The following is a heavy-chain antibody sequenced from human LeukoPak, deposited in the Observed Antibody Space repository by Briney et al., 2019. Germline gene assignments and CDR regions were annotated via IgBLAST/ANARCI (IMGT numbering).Heavy chain of an antibody. Sequence: GGSLRLSCVGSGFTSIAYALTWARQAPGKGLEWVSGISGGGVTTYYADSVKGRFTISRDSSKNTLYLQMNSLRADDTAIYYCARNQQLGGHSYYYYGMDVWGQGTTVTVSS. CDR1: GFTSIAYA. CDR2: ISGGGVTT. D-gene: IGHD3-16*01. V-gene: IGHV3-23*01. J-gene: IGHJ6*02. CDR3: ARNQQLGGHSYYYYGMDV.